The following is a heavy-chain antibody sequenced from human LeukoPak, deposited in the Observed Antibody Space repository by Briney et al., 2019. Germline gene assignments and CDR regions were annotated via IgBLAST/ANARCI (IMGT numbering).Heavy chain of an antibody. CDR3: ARGSVYCYDSSGHWGY. CDR1: GFTFSSYE. CDR2: ISSSGSTI. J-gene: IGHJ4*02. V-gene: IGHV3-48*03. Sequence: PGGSLRLSCAASGFTFSSYEMNWVRQAPGKGLEWVSYISSSGSTIYYADSVKGRFTISRDNAKNSLYLQMNSLRAEDTAVYYCARGSVYCYDSSGHWGYWGQGTLVTVSS. D-gene: IGHD3-22*01.